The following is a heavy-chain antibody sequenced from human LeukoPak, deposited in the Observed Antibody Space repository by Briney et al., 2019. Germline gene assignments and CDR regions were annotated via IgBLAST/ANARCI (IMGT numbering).Heavy chain of an antibody. Sequence: KPSETLSLTCTVSGGSVSSGTYYWSWIRQPPGRGLEWIGYIYYSGSTNYNPSLKSRVTISVDKSKNQFSLKLSSVTAADTAVYYCARDLFRDGYSYWYFDLWGRGTLVTVSS. V-gene: IGHV4-61*01. J-gene: IGHJ2*01. CDR2: IYYSGST. CDR1: GGSVSSGTYY. D-gene: IGHD5-24*01. CDR3: ARDLFRDGYSYWYFDL.